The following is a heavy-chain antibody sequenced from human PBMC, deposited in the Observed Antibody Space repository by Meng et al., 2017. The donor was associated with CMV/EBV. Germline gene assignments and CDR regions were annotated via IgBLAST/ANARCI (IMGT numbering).Heavy chain of an antibody. D-gene: IGHD3-22*01. CDR3: AREVVVITPYNWFDP. CDR1: GGSISSGSYY. CDR2: IYTSGST. V-gene: IGHV4-61*02. Sequence: QVQLQESGPGLVKPSQTPSLTCTVPGGSISSGSYYWSWIRQPAGKGLEWIGRIYTSGSTNYNPSLKSRVTISVDTSKNQFSLKLSSVTAADTAVYYCAREVVVITPYNWFDPWGQGTLVTVSS. J-gene: IGHJ5*02.